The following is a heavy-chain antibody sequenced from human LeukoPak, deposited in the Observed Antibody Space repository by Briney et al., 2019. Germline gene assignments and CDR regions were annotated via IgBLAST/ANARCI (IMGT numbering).Heavy chain of an antibody. CDR3: ARDFRRWFDP. CDR2: IYYSGST. V-gene: IGHV4-59*01. J-gene: IGHJ5*02. CDR1: GCSISSYY. Sequence: SETLSLTCTVSGCSISSYYWSWIRQPPGKGLEWIGYIYYSGSTNYNPSLKSRVTISVDTSKNQFSLKLSSVTAADTAVYYCARDFRRWFDPWGQGTLVTVSS.